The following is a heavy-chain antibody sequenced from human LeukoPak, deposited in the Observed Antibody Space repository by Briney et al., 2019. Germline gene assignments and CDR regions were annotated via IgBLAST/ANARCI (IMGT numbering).Heavy chain of an antibody. CDR2: ICWDSAYT. CDR1: GLTFSRYA. V-gene: IGHV3-23*01. CDR3: AKPVLFGVDKQFDP. J-gene: IGHJ5*02. D-gene: IGHD3-3*01. Sequence: GGSLRLSCAVSGLTFSRYAMSWVRQAPDEGLQWVSTICWDSAYTYYADSVMGRFTISRDNSKNTVFLQMNSLRVEDTAVYYCAKPVLFGVDKQFDPWGQGTLVTVST.